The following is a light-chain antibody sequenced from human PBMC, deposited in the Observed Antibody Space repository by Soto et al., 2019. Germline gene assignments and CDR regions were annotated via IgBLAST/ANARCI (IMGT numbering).Light chain of an antibody. V-gene: IGLV2-14*01. CDR1: SSDVGAYNY. CDR3: ATWDDNVYV. CDR2: EVG. Sequence: QSVLTQPASVSGSPGQPITISCAGTSSDVGAYNYVSWYQQHPGKAPKLVIYEVGDRPSGVSNRFSAPKSSNTASLPIPGLQAEYEAHYYCATWDDNVYVFGTGTKVTDL. J-gene: IGLJ1*01.